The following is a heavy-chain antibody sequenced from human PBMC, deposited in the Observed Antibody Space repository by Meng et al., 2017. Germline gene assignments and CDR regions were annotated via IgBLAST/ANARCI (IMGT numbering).Heavy chain of an antibody. D-gene: IGHD2-8*02. CDR2: TYYRSKWYN. CDR3: ARGVVYAISYFDY. V-gene: IGHV6-1*01. CDR1: GDSVSSNSAA. Sequence: HVQLTPSGPGLVKPSQSLSLTWAISGDSVSSNSAAWNLIRQSPSRGLEWLGRTYYRSKWYNDYAVSVKSRITINPDTSKNQFSLQLNSVTPEDTAVYYCARGVVYAISYFDYWGQGTLVTVSS. J-gene: IGHJ4*02.